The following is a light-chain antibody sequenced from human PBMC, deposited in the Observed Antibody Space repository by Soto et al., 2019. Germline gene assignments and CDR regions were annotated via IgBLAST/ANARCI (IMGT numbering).Light chain of an antibody. J-gene: IGLJ3*02. CDR3: QTWGTGPV. V-gene: IGLV4-69*01. Sequence: QSLLTQSPSASASLGASVKLTCTLSSGHSSYAIAWHQQQPEKGPRYLMKLNSDGSHSKGDGIPDRFSGSSSGAERYLTISSLQSEDEADYYCQTWGTGPVFGGGTQLTVL. CDR1: SGHSSYA. CDR2: LNSDGSH.